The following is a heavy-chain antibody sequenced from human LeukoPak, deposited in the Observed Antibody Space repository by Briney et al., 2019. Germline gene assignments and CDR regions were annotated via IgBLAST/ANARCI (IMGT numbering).Heavy chain of an antibody. CDR1: GFTFSSYA. CDR2: ISYDGSNK. Sequence: GGSLRLSCAASGFTFSSYAMHWVRQAPGKGLEWVAVISYDGSNKYYADSVKGRFTISRDNSKNTLYLQMNSLRAEDTAVYYCARMFSVSYQSYYYYGMDVWGQGTTVTVSS. V-gene: IGHV3-30-3*01. CDR3: ARMFSVSYQSYYYYGMDV. J-gene: IGHJ6*02. D-gene: IGHD1-26*01.